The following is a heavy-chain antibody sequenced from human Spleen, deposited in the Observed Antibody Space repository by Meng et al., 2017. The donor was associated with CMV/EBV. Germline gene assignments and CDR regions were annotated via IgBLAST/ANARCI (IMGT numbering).Heavy chain of an antibody. CDR1: GYTFTDSY. CDR3: ARRGSSSSWFQVDY. V-gene: IGHV1-18*04. CDR2: ISAYNGNT. Sequence: ASVKVSCKASGYTFTDSYIHWVRQAPGQGLEWMGWISAYNGNTNYAQKLQGRVTMTTDTSTSTAYMELRSLRSDDTAVYYCARRGSSSSWFQVDYWGQGTLVTVSS. J-gene: IGHJ4*02. D-gene: IGHD6-13*01.